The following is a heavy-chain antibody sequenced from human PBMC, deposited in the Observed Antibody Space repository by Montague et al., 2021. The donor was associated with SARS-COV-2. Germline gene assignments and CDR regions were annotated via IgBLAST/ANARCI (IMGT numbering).Heavy chain of an antibody. Sequence: CASSGDSVASNSAAWNWIRQSPSRGLEWLGRTYYRSRWYREYAVSVKSRITIDPDTSKNQFSLQLNSVTPEDTAVYYCARVWTTEWYEGYFDNWGQGTLVTVSS. J-gene: IGHJ4*02. CDR1: GDSVASNSAA. V-gene: IGHV6-1*01. CDR3: ARVWTTEWYEGYFDN. D-gene: IGHD3-3*01. CDR2: TYYRSRWYR.